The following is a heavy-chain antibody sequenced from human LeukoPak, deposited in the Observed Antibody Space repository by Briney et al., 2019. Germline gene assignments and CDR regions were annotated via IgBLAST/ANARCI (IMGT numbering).Heavy chain of an antibody. J-gene: IGHJ4*02. CDR3: ARDDGGWYGY. CDR2: IYSGGST. V-gene: IGHV3-66*01. Sequence: GGSLRLSCAASGFTFSSNYMSWVRQAPGKGLEWVSVIYSGGSTYYADSVKGRFTISRDNSKSTLYLQVNSLRAEDTAVYYCARDDGGWYGYWGQGTLVTVSS. CDR1: GFTFSSNY. D-gene: IGHD6-19*01.